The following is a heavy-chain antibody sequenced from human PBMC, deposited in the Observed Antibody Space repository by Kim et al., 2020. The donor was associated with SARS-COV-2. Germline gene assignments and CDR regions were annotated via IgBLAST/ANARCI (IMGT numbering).Heavy chain of an antibody. CDR2: IWYDGSNK. D-gene: IGHD5-12*01. Sequence: GGSLRLSCAASGFTFSSYGMHWVRQAPGKGLEWVAVIWYDGSNKYYADSVKGRFTITRDNYKNTLYLQRNSLRAEVTAVYYCARVPGYGVDIVATIGQQLAAGEYWGRGTLVTVSS. CDR1: GFTFSSYG. CDR3: ARVPGYGVDIVATIGQQLAAGEY. J-gene: IGHJ4*02. V-gene: IGHV3-33*01.